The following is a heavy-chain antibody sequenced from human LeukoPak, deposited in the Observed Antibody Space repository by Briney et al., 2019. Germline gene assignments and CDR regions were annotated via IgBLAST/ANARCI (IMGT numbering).Heavy chain of an antibody. Sequence: PSETLSLTCTVSGGSISSHCWSWIRQPPGKGLEWIGYIYYSGSTNYNPSLKSRVTISVDTSKNQFSLRLSSVTAADTAVYYCARDGSNWSNDYYHGVDVWGQGTTVTVSS. V-gene: IGHV4-59*11. CDR3: ARDGSNWSNDYYHGVDV. J-gene: IGHJ6*02. CDR1: GGSISSHC. D-gene: IGHD4-11*01. CDR2: IYYSGST.